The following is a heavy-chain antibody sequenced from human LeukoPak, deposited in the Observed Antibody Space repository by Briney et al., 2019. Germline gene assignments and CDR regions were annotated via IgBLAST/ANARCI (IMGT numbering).Heavy chain of an antibody. J-gene: IGHJ5*02. CDR2: INHIGIT. Sequence: SETLSLTCAIYGGSFSVYYWSWICQPPGKGLEWIGEINHIGITHYNPSPTSGDTLSVETSKNPFSLKLGAVSAAHTPVYICAGRRRGYNCFDPWGQGTLVTVSS. CDR3: AGRRRGYNCFDP. V-gene: IGHV4-34*01. D-gene: IGHD1-1*01. CDR1: GGSFSVYY.